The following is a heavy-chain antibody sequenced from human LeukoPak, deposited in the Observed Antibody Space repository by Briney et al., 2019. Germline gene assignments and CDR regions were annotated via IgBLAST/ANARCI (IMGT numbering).Heavy chain of an antibody. Sequence: GASVKVSCKASRYTFTSYDINWVRQATGQGLEWMGRIIPILGIANYAQKFQGRVTIPAAKSTSTAYPEPSRLRSEDTAVSSCASTFWYSSSWYPPMDDAFAIWGQGPMVTVSS. J-gene: IGHJ3*02. CDR3: ASTFWYSSSWYPPMDDAFAI. CDR2: IIPILGIA. V-gene: IGHV1-69*10. D-gene: IGHD6-13*01. CDR1: RYTFTSYD.